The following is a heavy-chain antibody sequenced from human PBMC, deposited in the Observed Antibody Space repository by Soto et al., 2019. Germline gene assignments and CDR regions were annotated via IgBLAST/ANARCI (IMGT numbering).Heavy chain of an antibody. J-gene: IGHJ5*02. V-gene: IGHV4-4*02. CDR1: GGSISSSNW. CDR2: IYHSGNT. CDR3: ATLPPRVVASLLPIPT. Sequence: VQLRQSGPGLVKPSGTLSLTCAVSGGSISSSNWWTWVRQAPGKGLEWIGEIYHSGNTYYNPSLKGRVPITVDKSNNQFSLKLTSVTAADTAVYYCATLPPRVVASLLPIPTWGQGTLVTVSS. D-gene: IGHD1-26*01.